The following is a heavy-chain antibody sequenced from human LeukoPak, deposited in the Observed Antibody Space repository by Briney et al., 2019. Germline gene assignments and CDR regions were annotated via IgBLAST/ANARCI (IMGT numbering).Heavy chain of an antibody. CDR2: ISGSGGST. J-gene: IGHJ4*02. D-gene: IGHD3-22*01. CDR1: GFTFSSYA. V-gene: IGHV3-23*01. Sequence: GGXXRLSCAASGFTFSSYAMSWVRQAPGKGLEWVSAISGSGGSTYYADSVKGRLTISRDNSKNTLYLQMNSLRAEDTAVYYCAKGDYYDSSLSSFDYWGQGTLVTVSS. CDR3: AKGDYYDSSLSSFDY.